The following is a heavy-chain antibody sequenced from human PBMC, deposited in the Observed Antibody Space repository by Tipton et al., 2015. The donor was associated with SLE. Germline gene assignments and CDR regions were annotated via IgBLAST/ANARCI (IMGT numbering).Heavy chain of an antibody. V-gene: IGHV4-4*07. CDR1: GDSFTNYN. CDR2: IDTSGAT. J-gene: IGHJ5*02. D-gene: IGHD4/OR15-4a*01. CDR3: ARGGYSAGPFDP. Sequence: TLSLTCTVSGDSFTNYNWSWFRKPAGKGLEWIGRIDTSGATIYNPSLKSRVTMSKDTSKNQFSLKLSSVTAADSALYFCARGGYSAGPFDPWGQGILVTVSS.